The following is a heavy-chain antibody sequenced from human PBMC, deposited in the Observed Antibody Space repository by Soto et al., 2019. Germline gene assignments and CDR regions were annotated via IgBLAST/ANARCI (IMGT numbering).Heavy chain of an antibody. V-gene: IGHV4-31*03. CDR2: IYYSGST. J-gene: IGHJ5*02. Sequence: QVQLQESGPGLVKPSQTLSLTCTVSGGSIISGSYYWSWVRQHPGKGLEWIGYIYYSGSTYYNPSLQSRVTMSVDPSKNQFSLKLSSVTAADTAVYYCARWVGAWGQGTLVTVSS. CDR3: ARWVGA. D-gene: IGHD3-10*01. CDR1: GGSIISGSYY.